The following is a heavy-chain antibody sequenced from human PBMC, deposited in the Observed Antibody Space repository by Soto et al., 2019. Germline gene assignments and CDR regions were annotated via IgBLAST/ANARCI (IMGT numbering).Heavy chain of an antibody. CDR3: AKDRSDIVVVVAATPIYVEYFQH. V-gene: IGHV3-23*01. D-gene: IGHD2-15*01. Sequence: GGSLRLSCAASGFTFSSYAMSWVRQAPGKGLEWVSAISGSGGSTYYADSVKGRFTISRDNSKNTLYLQMNSLRAEDTAVYYCAKDRSDIVVVVAATPIYVEYFQHWGQGTLVTVSS. J-gene: IGHJ1*01. CDR2: ISGSGGST. CDR1: GFTFSSYA.